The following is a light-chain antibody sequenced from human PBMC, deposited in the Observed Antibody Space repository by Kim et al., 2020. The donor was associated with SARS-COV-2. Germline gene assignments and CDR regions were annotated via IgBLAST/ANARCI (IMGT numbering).Light chain of an antibody. CDR3: CSYSLGNIWV. CDR2: EDS. J-gene: IGLJ3*02. CDR1: NSDIGNFNL. Sequence: GQSITISCTGTNSDIGNFNLVSWYQQHPGKVPKIMIHEDSKRPSGISNRFSGSKSGNMASLTIAGLQTEDEADYYCCSYSLGNIWVFGGGTQLTVL. V-gene: IGLV2-23*01.